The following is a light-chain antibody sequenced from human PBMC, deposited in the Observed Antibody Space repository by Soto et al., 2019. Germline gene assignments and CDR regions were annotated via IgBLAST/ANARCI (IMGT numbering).Light chain of an antibody. CDR1: QSLSSRN. CDR3: QQYNSWT. Sequence: ELVLTQSPGTLSLSPGERATLSCRASQSLSSRNLAWYQQKPGQAPRPLIYGVSSRATGIPDRFSGSGSGTEFTLTISSLQPDDFATYYCQQYNSWTFGQGTKVAI. CDR2: GVS. V-gene: IGKV3-20*01. J-gene: IGKJ1*01.